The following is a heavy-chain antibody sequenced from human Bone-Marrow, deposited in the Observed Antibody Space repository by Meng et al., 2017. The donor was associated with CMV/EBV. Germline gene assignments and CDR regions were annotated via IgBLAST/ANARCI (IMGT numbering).Heavy chain of an antibody. D-gene: IGHD2-2*01. V-gene: IGHV1-46*01. J-gene: IGHJ6*02. CDR2: INPSGGST. CDR1: GYTSTSYY. Sequence: ASLKVSCKASGYTSTSYYMHWVRQAPGQGLEWMGIINPSGGSTSYAQKFQGRVTMTRDTSTSTVYMELSSLRSEDTAVYYCARTSAVPAASMDVWGQGPKVPVSS. CDR3: ARTSAVPAASMDV.